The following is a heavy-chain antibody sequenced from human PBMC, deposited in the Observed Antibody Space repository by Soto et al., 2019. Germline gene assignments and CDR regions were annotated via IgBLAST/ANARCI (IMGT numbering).Heavy chain of an antibody. CDR1: RFTFSNYW. Sequence: GGSLRLSCVASRFTFSNYWMSWVRQAPGKGLEWVANIKQDGSETYYVDSLKGRFSISRDNAKNSLYLQMNSLRAEDTAVYYCARGTYSSGWYPDYFDYWGQGTPVTVSS. V-gene: IGHV3-7*03. D-gene: IGHD6-19*01. CDR3: ARGTYSSGWYPDYFDY. J-gene: IGHJ4*02. CDR2: IKQDGSET.